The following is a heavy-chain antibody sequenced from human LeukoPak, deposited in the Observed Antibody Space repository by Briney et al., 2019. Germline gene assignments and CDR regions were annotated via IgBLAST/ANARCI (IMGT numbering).Heavy chain of an antibody. CDR1: GFTFSSYE. D-gene: IGHD3-22*01. CDR3: ARDGGYYDSSGYYSAFDI. J-gene: IGHJ3*02. Sequence: GGSLRLSCAASGFTFSSYEMNWVRQAPGKGLEWVSYISSSGSTIYYADSVKGRFTISRDNAKNSLYLQMNSLRAEDTAVYYCARDGGYYDSSGYYSAFDIWGQGTMVTVSS. V-gene: IGHV3-48*03. CDR2: ISSSGSTI.